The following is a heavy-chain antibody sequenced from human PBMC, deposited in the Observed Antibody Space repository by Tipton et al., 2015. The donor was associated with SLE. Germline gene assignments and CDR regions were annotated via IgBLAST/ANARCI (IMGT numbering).Heavy chain of an antibody. CDR3: ARAAGRDGYSSSWAPFDY. D-gene: IGHD6-13*01. Sequence: TLSLTCTVSGYSISSGFYWAWIRQPPGKGLEWIGFIYQRGGTYYTRGSTYYNPSLKSRVTISVDTSKNQFSLKLSSVTAADTAVYYCARAAGRDGYSSSWAPFDYWGQGTLVAVSS. CDR2: IYQRGGTYYTRGST. V-gene: IGHV4-38-2*02. J-gene: IGHJ4*02. CDR1: GYSISSGFY.